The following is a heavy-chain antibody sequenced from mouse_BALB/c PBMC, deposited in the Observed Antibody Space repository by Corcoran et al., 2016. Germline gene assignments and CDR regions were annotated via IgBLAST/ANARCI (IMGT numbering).Heavy chain of an antibody. V-gene: IGHV14-3*02. CDR3: AREGVSYGNYASWFAY. CDR2: IDPANGNT. J-gene: IGHJ3*01. Sequence: EVQLQQSGAELVKPGASVKLSCTASGFNIKDTYMHWVKQRPEQGLEWIGRIDPANGNTKYDPKFQGKATITADTSSNTAYLQLSSLTSEDTAVYYCAREGVSYGNYASWFAYWGQGTLVTVSA. D-gene: IGHD2-1*01. CDR1: GFNIKDTY.